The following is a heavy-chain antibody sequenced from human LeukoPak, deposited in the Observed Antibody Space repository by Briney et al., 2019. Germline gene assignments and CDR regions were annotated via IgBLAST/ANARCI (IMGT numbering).Heavy chain of an antibody. CDR1: GYTFTGYY. J-gene: IGHJ5*02. CDR3: AKPRYDFWSGYTLDP. CDR2: INPNSGGT. D-gene: IGHD3-3*01. V-gene: IGHV1-2*02. Sequence: ATVKVSCKASGYTFTGYYMHWVRQAPGPGLEWMGWINPNSGGTNYAQKFQGRVTMTRDTSISTAYMELSRLRSDDTAVYYCAKPRYDFWSGYTLDPWGQGTLVTVSS.